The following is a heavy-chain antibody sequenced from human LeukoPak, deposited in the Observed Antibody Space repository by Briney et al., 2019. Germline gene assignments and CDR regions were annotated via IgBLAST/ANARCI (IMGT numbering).Heavy chain of an antibody. V-gene: IGHV3-66*01. J-gene: IGHJ4*02. CDR1: GFTVSSNY. Sequence: PGGSLRLSCAAPGFTVSSNYMSWVRQAPGKGLEWVSVIYSGGSTYYADSVKGRFTISRDNSKNTLYLQMNSLRAEDTAVYYCARERSYGGEFDYWGQGTLVTVSS. CDR3: ARERSYGGEFDY. D-gene: IGHD4-23*01. CDR2: IYSGGST.